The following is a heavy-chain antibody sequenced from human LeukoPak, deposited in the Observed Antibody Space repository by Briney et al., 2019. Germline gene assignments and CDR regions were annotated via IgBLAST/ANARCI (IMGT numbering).Heavy chain of an antibody. CDR2: ISYDGSNK. Sequence: GGSLRLSCAASGFTFSSYGMDWGRQAPGKGLEWVAVISYDGSNKYYADSVKGRFTISRDNSKNTLYLQMNSLRAEDTAVYYCAKDRSRDANWFDLWGQGTLVTVSS. CDR3: AKDRSRDANWFDL. V-gene: IGHV3-30*18. D-gene: IGHD3-10*01. CDR1: GFTFSSYG. J-gene: IGHJ5*02.